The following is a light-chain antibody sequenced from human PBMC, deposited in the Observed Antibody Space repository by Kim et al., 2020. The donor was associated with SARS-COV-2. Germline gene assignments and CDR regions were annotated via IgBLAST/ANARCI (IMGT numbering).Light chain of an antibody. V-gene: IGKV1-27*01. CDR2: GAS. CDR1: QGIDNY. J-gene: IGKJ2*01. Sequence: DIQMTQSPSSLSASVGDRVTITCRASQGIDNYLAWYQQKPGKVPKLLIYGASTLQSGVPFRFSGSASGTDFTLTISSLQPEDVATYYCQKYNSGPYTFGQETKLEI. CDR3: QKYNSGPYT.